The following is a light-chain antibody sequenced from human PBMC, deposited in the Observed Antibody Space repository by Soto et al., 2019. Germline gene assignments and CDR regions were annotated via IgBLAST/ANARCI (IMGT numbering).Light chain of an antibody. CDR1: QSVSSSY. J-gene: IGKJ3*01. Sequence: EIVLTQSPGTLSLSPGERATLSCRASQSVSSSYLAWYQQKPGQAPRLLIYDTSDRATGIPDRFSASGSGKDFTLIISRVEPDDVAVYYCQHYGTSSLFGPGTKVDIK. V-gene: IGKV3-20*01. CDR2: DTS. CDR3: QHYGTSSL.